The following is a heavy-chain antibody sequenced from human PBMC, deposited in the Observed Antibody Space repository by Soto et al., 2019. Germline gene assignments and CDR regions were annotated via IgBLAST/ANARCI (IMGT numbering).Heavy chain of an antibody. CDR2: IIPIFGTA. J-gene: IGHJ4*02. CDR3: AQGRRYDSSGYFDEFDY. Sequence: SVKVSCKASGGTFSSYAISWVRQAPGQGLEWMGGIIPIFGTANYAQRFQGRVTITADESTSTAYMELSSLRSEDTAVYYCAQGRRYDSSGYFDEFDYWGQGTLVTVSS. CDR1: GGTFSSYA. D-gene: IGHD3-22*01. V-gene: IGHV1-69*13.